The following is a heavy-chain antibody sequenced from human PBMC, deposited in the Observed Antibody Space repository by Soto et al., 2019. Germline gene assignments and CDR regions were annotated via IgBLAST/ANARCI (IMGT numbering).Heavy chain of an antibody. CDR1: GGSISSGDYY. CDR2: IYYSGST. J-gene: IGHJ6*02. V-gene: IGHV4-30-4*01. D-gene: IGHD3-3*01. CDR3: ARVLGVGYDFWSGYPFYGMDV. Sequence: SETLSLTCTVAGGSISSGDYYWSWIRQPPGKGLEWIGYIYYSGSTYYNPSLKSRVTISVDTSKNQFSLKLSSVTAADTAVYYCARVLGVGYDFWSGYPFYGMDVWGQGTTVTV.